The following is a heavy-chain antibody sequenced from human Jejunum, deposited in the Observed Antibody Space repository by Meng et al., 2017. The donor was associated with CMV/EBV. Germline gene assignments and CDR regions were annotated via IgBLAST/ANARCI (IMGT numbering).Heavy chain of an antibody. Sequence: LKISCAASGVTFSTYWMSWVRQAPGKGLEWVANIKQDGSEKFYVDSVKGRFTISRDNAKSSLYLQMNSLRAEDTAVYYCGRNRVDYWGQGTLVTVSS. CDR2: IKQDGSEK. D-gene: IGHD1-14*01. J-gene: IGHJ4*02. CDR3: GRNRVDY. V-gene: IGHV3-7*01. CDR1: GVTFSTYW.